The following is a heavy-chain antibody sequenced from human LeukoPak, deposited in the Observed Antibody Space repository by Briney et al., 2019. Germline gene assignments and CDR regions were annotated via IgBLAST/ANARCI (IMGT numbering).Heavy chain of an antibody. CDR1: GGSISSSSYY. D-gene: IGHD3-10*01. V-gene: IGHV4-39*01. CDR3: ARQPGSIDP. CDR2: IYYSGST. J-gene: IGHJ5*02. Sequence: KASETQSLTCTVSGGSISSSSYYWGWIRQPPGKGLEWIGSIYYSGSTYHNPSLKSRVTISVDTSKNQFSLKLSSVTAADTAVYYCARQPGSIDPWGQGTLVTVSS.